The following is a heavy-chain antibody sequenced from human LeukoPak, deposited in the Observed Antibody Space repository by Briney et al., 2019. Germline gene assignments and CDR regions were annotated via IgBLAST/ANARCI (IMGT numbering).Heavy chain of an antibody. D-gene: IGHD6-19*01. Sequence: GGSLRLSCAASGFTFSSYTMNWVRQAPGKGLEWVSYISSSGSSIYYADSVKGRFTISRDNAKNSLYLQMNSLRAEDTAVYYCARDSSGWYHWFDPWGQGTLVTVSS. V-gene: IGHV3-21*05. J-gene: IGHJ5*02. CDR1: GFTFSSYT. CDR3: ARDSSGWYHWFDP. CDR2: ISSSGSSI.